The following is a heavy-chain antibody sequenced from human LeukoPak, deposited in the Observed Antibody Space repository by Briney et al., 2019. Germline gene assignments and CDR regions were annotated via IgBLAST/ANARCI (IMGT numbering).Heavy chain of an antibody. J-gene: IGHJ4*02. D-gene: IGHD4-23*01. CDR2: VCPAYSRT. CDR1: GYSFITYC. CDR3: AKLRWPEGDRSSFDY. Sequence: GESLKISCKGSGYSFITYCIGWVRQMPGKGLEWMGVVCPAYSRTIYSPSFQGQVTITADKSISAAYLQWSSLKASDTALYYCAKLRWPEGDRSSFDYWGQGTLVTVSS. V-gene: IGHV5-51*01.